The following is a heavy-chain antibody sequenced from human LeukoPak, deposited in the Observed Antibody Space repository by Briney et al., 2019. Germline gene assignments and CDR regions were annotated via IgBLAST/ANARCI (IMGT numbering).Heavy chain of an antibody. CDR1: GYTFTGYY. D-gene: IGHD6-13*01. V-gene: IGHV1-8*03. J-gene: IGHJ5*02. Sequence: GASVKVSCKASGYTFTGYYMHWVRQAPGQGLEWMGWMNPNSGNTGYAQKFQGRVTITRNTSISTAYMELSSLRSEDTAVYYCARGAIAAAGWFDPWGQGTLVTVSS. CDR3: ARGAIAAAGWFDP. CDR2: MNPNSGNT.